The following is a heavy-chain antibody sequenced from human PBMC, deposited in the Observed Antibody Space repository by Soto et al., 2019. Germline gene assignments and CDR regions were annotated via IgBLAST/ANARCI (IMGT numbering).Heavy chain of an antibody. CDR1: GGSISSGDSY. D-gene: IGHD3-10*01. Sequence: QVQLQESGPGLVKPSQTLSLTCSVSGGSISSGDSYWSWIRQPPRQDLEWIGLISYSGSTSYNPSLKGRVTISLDTAKNHFSLTLSSVTAADTAVYYCARQLSGSYPYDYWGQGTLVTVSS. J-gene: IGHJ4*02. V-gene: IGHV4-30-4*01. CDR2: ISYSGST. CDR3: ARQLSGSYPYDY.